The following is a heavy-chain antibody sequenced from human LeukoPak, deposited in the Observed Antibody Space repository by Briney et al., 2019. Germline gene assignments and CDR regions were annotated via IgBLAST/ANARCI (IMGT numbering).Heavy chain of an antibody. CDR3: ARDFGWLSGFDN. J-gene: IGHJ4*02. CDR1: GFTFSSYS. V-gene: IGHV3-48*02. Sequence: GGSLRLSCAASGFTFSSYSINWVRQAPGKGLEWVSYISSSSTIYYGDSVKGRFTIYRDNAKNSLYLQMNSLRDEDTAVYYCARDFGWLSGFDNWGQGTLVTVSS. CDR2: ISSSSTI. D-gene: IGHD3-9*01.